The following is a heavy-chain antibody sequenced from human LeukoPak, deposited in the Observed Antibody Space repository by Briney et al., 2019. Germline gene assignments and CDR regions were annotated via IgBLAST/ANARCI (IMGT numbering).Heavy chain of an antibody. CDR3: AKECGSGSYVYSFDY. CDR1: GFTFSSYA. V-gene: IGHV3-30*02. CDR2: IRYDGSNK. Sequence: GGSLRLSCAASGFTFSSYAMHWVRQAPGKGLQWVAFIRYDGSNKYYADSVKGRFTISRDNSKNTLYLQMNSLKPEDTAVYYCAKECGSGSYVYSFDYWGQGTLVTVSS. J-gene: IGHJ4*02. D-gene: IGHD3-10*01.